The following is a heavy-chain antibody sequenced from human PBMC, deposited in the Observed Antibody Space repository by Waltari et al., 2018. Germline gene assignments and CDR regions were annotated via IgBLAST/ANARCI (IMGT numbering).Heavy chain of an antibody. CDR2: INHRGST. CDR1: GGSFSGYY. CDR3: ARGERWLHYHGGMDV. Sequence: QVQLQQWGAGLLKPSETLSLTCAVYGGSFSGYYWSWIRQPPGKGLEWIGEINHRGSTNYNPALKGRVTISVDTSKNQFSLKLSSVTAADTAVYYCARGERWLHYHGGMDVWGQGTTVTVSS. J-gene: IGHJ6*02. D-gene: IGHD5-12*01. V-gene: IGHV4-34*01.